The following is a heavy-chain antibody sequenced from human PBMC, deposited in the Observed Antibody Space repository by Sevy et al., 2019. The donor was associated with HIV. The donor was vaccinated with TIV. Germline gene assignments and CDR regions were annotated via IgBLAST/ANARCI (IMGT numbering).Heavy chain of an antibody. J-gene: IGHJ6*03. CDR1: GGSISSYY. V-gene: IGHV4-59*01. Sequence: SETLSLTCTVSGGSISSYYWSWIRQPPGKGLEWIGYIYYSGSTNYNPSLKSRVTISLDTSKNQFSLKLSSVTAADTAVYYCARVGVVVRGVINYYYYYMDVWGKGTTVTVSS. D-gene: IGHD3-10*01. CDR2: IYYSGST. CDR3: ARVGVVVRGVINYYYYYMDV.